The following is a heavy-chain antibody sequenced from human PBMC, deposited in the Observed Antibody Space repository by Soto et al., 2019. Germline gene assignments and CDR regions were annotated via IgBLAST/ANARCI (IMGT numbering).Heavy chain of an antibody. V-gene: IGHV4-30-4*01. D-gene: IGHD6-6*01. CDR2: IYHSGST. J-gene: IGHJ5*02. Sequence: SETLSLTCTVSGGSISSGNYYWSWIRQPPGKGLEWIGYIYHSGSTYYNPSLKSRVTISVNTSKNQFSLKLSSVTAADTAVYYCARERPDGARLDPWGQGTLVTVSS. CDR1: GGSISSGNYY. CDR3: ARERPDGARLDP.